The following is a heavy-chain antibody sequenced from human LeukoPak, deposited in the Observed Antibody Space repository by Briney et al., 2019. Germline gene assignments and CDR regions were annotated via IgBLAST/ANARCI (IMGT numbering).Heavy chain of an antibody. D-gene: IGHD3-10*01. J-gene: IGHJ4*02. CDR3: AKDGWLESGRTPFYFDS. CDR2: INSDGSTT. CDR1: GFTFSSYW. Sequence: GGSLRLSCVASGFTFSSYWMHWVRQAPGEGLVWVSRINSDGSTTTYADSVKGRFAISRDNARNSLYLQMSSLRVEDTAVYYCAKDGWLESGRTPFYFDSWGQGTLVTVSS. V-gene: IGHV3-74*01.